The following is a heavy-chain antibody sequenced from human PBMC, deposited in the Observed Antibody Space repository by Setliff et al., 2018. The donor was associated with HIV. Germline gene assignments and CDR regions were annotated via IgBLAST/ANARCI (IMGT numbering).Heavy chain of an antibody. CDR2: IFHSGTT. V-gene: IGHV4-39*07. Sequence: SETLSLTCTVSGDSFSSNTNHWGWIRQPPGKGLEWIGNIFHSGTTYYNPSLKSRVTIAIDTSKNQLSLKLTSLTAADTAVYFCARDPHYYDRSGHYSWFYFDYWGQGTLVTVSS. CDR3: ARDPHYYDRSGHYSWFYFDY. CDR1: GDSFSSNTNH. J-gene: IGHJ4*02. D-gene: IGHD3-22*01.